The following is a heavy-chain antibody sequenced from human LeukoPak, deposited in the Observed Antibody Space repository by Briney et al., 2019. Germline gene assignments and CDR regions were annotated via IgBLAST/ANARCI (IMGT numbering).Heavy chain of an antibody. CDR2: ISAYNGNT. V-gene: IGHV1-18*01. CDR3: AREAARPSAYYYYYMDV. Sequence: VASVKVSCKASGYTFTSYGISWVRQAPGQGLEWMGWISAYNGNTNYAQKLQGRVTMTTDTSTSTAYMELRSLRSDDTAVYYCAREAARPSAYYYYYMDVWGKGTTVTVSS. D-gene: IGHD6-6*01. CDR1: GYTFTSYG. J-gene: IGHJ6*03.